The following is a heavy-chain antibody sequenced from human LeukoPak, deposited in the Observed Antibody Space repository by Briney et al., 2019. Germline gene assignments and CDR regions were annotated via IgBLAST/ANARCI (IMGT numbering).Heavy chain of an antibody. V-gene: IGHV1-2*02. D-gene: IGHD2-21*02. J-gene: IGHJ4*02. CDR2: INPNSGGT. Sequence: ASEKVSCKASGYTFTDYYLHWVRQAPGQGLEWMGWINPNSGGTDYAQSFQGRVTMTRDTSTTTAYMELSRLRSDDTVVYYCARDANTADPLGFWGQGTLVTVSS. CDR3: ARDANTADPLGF. CDR1: GYTFTDYY.